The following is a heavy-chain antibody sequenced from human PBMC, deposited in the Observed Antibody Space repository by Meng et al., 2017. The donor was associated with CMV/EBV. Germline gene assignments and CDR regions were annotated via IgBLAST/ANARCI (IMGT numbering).Heavy chain of an antibody. V-gene: IGHV1-18*01. Sequence: QVQWGPAGAEVTKPGASVKVSCKASGYTFTSYGISWWRQAPGQGLEWMGWISAYNGNTNYAQKLQGRVTMTTDTSTSTAYMELRSLRSDDTAVYYCAAYPQTMVRGVALWGAFDYWGQGTLVTVSS. CDR1: GYTFTSYG. D-gene: IGHD3-10*01. J-gene: IGHJ4*02. CDR2: ISAYNGNT. CDR3: AAYPQTMVRGVALWGAFDY.